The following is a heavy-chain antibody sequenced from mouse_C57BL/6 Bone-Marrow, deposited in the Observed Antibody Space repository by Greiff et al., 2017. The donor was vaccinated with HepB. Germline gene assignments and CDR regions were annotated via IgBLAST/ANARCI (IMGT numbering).Heavy chain of an antibody. CDR2: ISYDGSN. J-gene: IGHJ1*03. CDR3: ASLGHYYGNWYFDV. D-gene: IGHD1-1*01. CDR1: GYSITSGYY. Sequence: EVKLMESGPGLVKPSQSLSLTCSVTGYSITSGYYWNWIRQFPGNKLEWMGYISYDGSNNYNPSLKNRISITRDTSKNQFFLKLNSVTTEDTATYYCASLGHYYGNWYFDVWGTGTTVTVSS. V-gene: IGHV3-6*01.